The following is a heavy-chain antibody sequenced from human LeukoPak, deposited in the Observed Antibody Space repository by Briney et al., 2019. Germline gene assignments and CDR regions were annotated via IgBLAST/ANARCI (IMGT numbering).Heavy chain of an antibody. CDR3: ARAGDGTAARDY. D-gene: IGHD2-15*01. CDR2: INDDGSVE. V-gene: IGHV3-7*01. CDR1: GFTFSRYW. Sequence: GGSLRLSCAPSGFTFSRYWMSWVRQAPGKGLEWVANINDDGSVEYYVDSVRGRFTITRENAKNSLYLQMNSLRAEDTAVYYCARAGDGTAARDYWGQGTLVTVSS. J-gene: IGHJ4*02.